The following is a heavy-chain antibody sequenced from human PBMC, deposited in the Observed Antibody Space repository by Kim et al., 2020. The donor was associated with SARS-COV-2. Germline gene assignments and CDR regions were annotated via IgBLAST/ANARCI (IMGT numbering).Heavy chain of an antibody. J-gene: IGHJ3*02. CDR3: AREDMVRGSIAFDI. D-gene: IGHD3-10*01. Sequence: SETLSLTCAVYGGSFSGYYWSWIRQPPGKGLEWIGEINHSGSTNYNPSLKSRVTISVDTSKNQFSLKLSSVTAADTAVYYCAREDMVRGSIAFDIWGQGTMVTVSS. V-gene: IGHV4-34*01. CDR2: INHSGST. CDR1: GGSFSGYY.